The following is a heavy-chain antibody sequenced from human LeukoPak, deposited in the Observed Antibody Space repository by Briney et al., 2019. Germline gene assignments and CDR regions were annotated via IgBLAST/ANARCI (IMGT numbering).Heavy chain of an antibody. D-gene: IGHD6-19*01. Sequence: SQTLSLTCTVSGGSISSGSYYWSWIRQPAGTGLEWLGRIYTSGSTNYNPSLKSRVTISVDTSKNQFSLKLSSVTAADTAVYYCARDKSSGWYGEGVDYWGQGTLVTVSS. CDR1: GGSISSGSYY. CDR2: IYTSGST. CDR3: ARDKSSGWYGEGVDY. J-gene: IGHJ4*02. V-gene: IGHV4-61*02.